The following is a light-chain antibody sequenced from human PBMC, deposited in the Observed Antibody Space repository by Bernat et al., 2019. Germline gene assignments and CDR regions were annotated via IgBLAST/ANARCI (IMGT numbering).Light chain of an antibody. Sequence: DIKMTQSQLSLTVTPGEPASISCKSSQSLLHDNGYKYLDWYLQKPGQSPQLLIYLGSHRASGVPDRISGSGSGTHFTLKINRVEAEDVGISYCMQSLHTPYTFGQWTKLEI. CDR2: LGS. J-gene: IGKJ2*01. CDR1: QSLLHDNGYKY. CDR3: MQSLHTPYT. V-gene: IGKV2-28*01.